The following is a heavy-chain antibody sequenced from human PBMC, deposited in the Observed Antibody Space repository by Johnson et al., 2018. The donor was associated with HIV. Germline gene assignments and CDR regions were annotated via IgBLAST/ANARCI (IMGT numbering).Heavy chain of an antibody. Sequence: VQLVESGGGLVQPGRSLRLSCAASGFTFDDYAMHWVRQAPGKGLEWVSGISWNSGSIGYADSVKGRFTISRDNAKNSLYLQMNSLRAEDTALYYWAKDMERWLLTSAFDIWGQGTMVTVSS. CDR1: GFTFDDYA. CDR3: AKDMERWLLTSAFDI. CDR2: ISWNSGSI. V-gene: IGHV3-9*01. J-gene: IGHJ3*02. D-gene: IGHD5-24*01.